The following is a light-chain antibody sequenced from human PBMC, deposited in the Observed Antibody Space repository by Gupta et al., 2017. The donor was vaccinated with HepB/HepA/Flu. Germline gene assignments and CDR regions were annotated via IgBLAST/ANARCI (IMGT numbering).Light chain of an antibody. CDR1: QTVVTY. CDR3: QQRRNWPIT. CDR2: DAA. V-gene: IGKV3-11*01. Sequence: EVVLTQSPATLSLSPGETATISYRASQTVVTYLHWYQQKSGQAPRLLIYDAANRATGIPARFSGSGCGTDFTLTIRSLEPEDFAVYFCQQRRNWPITFGQGTRLEIK. J-gene: IGKJ5*01.